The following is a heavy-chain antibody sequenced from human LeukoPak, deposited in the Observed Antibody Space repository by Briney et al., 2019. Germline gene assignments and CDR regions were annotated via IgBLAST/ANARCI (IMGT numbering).Heavy chain of an antibody. D-gene: IGHD3-10*01. V-gene: IGHV3-23*01. J-gene: IGHJ3*02. Sequence: PGGSLRLSCAASGFTFSSYAMSWVRQAPGKGLEWVSAISGSGGSTYYADSVKGRFTISRDNSKNTLYLQMNGLRAEDTAVYYCAKGYYGSGSLNAFDIWGQGTMVTVSS. CDR2: ISGSGGST. CDR3: AKGYYGSGSLNAFDI. CDR1: GFTFSSYA.